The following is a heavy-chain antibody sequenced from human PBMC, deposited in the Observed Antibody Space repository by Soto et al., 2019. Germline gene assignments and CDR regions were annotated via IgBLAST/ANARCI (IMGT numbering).Heavy chain of an antibody. J-gene: IGHJ4*02. D-gene: IGHD7-27*01. CDR2: IKQDGSEK. Sequence: GGSLRLSCAASGFTFSSYWMSWVRQAPGKGLEWVANIKQDGSEKYYVDSVKGRFTISRDNAKNSLYLQMNSLRAEDTAVSYCARDTWGSGLAFDYWGQGTLVTVSS. V-gene: IGHV3-7*03. CDR3: ARDTWGSGLAFDY. CDR1: GFTFSSYW.